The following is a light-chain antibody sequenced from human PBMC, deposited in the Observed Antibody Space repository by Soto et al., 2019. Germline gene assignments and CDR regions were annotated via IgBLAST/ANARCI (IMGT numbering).Light chain of an antibody. CDR3: QQRASWPPN. V-gene: IGKV3-11*01. J-gene: IGKJ5*01. CDR1: QSVSSS. CDR2: DTS. Sequence: EIVLTQSPATLSLSPGEGATLSCRASQSVSSSLACYQQKPGQAPRLLIYDTSNRATGIPARFSGSVSGTDFTLTISSLEPEDFAVYYCQQRASWPPNFGQGTRLEIK.